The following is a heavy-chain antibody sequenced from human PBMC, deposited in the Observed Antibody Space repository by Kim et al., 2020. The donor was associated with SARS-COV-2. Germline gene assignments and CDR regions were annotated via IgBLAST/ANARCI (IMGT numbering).Heavy chain of an antibody. CDR2: INHSGST. CDR3: ARGHKGPLKGYYDSSGYLFDY. J-gene: IGHJ4*02. V-gene: IGHV4-34*01. Sequence: SETLSLTCAVYGGSFSGYYWSWIRQPPGKGLEWIGEINHSGSTNYNPSLKSRVTISVDTSKNQFSLKLSSVTAADTAVYYCARGHKGPLKGYYDSSGYLFDYWGQGTLVTVSS. CDR1: GGSFSGYY. D-gene: IGHD3-22*01.